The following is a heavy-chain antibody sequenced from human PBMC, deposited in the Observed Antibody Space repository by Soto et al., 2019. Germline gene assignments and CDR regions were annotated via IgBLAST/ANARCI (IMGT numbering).Heavy chain of an antibody. D-gene: IGHD2-2*01. CDR3: ARTLGYCSSTSCYAGGLGY. J-gene: IGHJ4*02. Sequence: PSETLSLTCAVYGGSFSGYYWSWIRQPPGKGLEWIGEINHSGSTNYNPPLKSRVTISVDTSKNQFSLKLSSVTAADTAVYYCARTLGYCSSTSCYAGGLGYWGQETLVTVSS. CDR2: INHSGST. CDR1: GGSFSGYY. V-gene: IGHV4-34*01.